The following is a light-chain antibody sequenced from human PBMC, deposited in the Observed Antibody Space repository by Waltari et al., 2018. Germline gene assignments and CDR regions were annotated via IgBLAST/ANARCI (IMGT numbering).Light chain of an antibody. V-gene: IGLV1-40*01. J-gene: IGLJ2*01. CDR3: QSYDYILSALV. Sequence: SALTQPPSVSGAPGQRVTISCTGSSSNIGADYNVTWYQKLPGIAPKLLIYDNNNRPLGVPDRISGSKSGTSASLAIAGLQAEDEADYYCQSYDYILSALVFGGGTKLTVL. CDR1: SSNIGADYN. CDR2: DNN.